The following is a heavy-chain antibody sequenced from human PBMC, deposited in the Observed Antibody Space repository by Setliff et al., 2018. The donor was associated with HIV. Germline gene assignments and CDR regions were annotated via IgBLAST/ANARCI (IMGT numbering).Heavy chain of an antibody. CDR3: ARFLPRWGWFDP. V-gene: IGHV4-59*08. Sequence: TLSLTCTVSGGSISSYYWSWIRQPPGKGLEWIGYIYYSGSTNYNPSLKSRVTISVDTSKNQFSLKLSSVTAADTAVYYCARFLPRWGWFDPWGQGTLVTVSS. D-gene: IGHD3-16*01. J-gene: IGHJ5*02. CDR1: GGSISSYY. CDR2: IYYSGST.